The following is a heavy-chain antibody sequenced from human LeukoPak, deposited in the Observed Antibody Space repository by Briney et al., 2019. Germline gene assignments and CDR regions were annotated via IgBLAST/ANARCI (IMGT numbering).Heavy chain of an antibody. CDR2: MHPNSGDT. CDR3: ARGGFGSGSHFDY. Sequence: ASVKVSCKASGYTFTSYDINWVRQATGQGLEWMGWMHPNSGDTGYVQKFQGSVTMTRSTSISIAYTELSSLRSEDTAIYYCARGGFGSGSHFDYWGQGTLVTVSS. CDR1: GYTFTSYD. V-gene: IGHV1-8*01. J-gene: IGHJ4*02. D-gene: IGHD3-10*01.